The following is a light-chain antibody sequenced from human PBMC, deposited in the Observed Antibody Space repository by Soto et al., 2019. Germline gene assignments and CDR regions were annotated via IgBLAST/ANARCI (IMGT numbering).Light chain of an antibody. CDR1: SSNIGAGYD. CDR2: VNS. Sequence: QSVLTQPPSVSGAPGQRVTISCSGSSSNIGAGYDVHWYQQLPGTAPKLLIYVNSNRPSGVPDRFSGSKAGTSASLAITGLQAEDEAAYYCQSYDSDLSGDVFGTGTKLTVL. CDR3: QSYDSDLSGDV. V-gene: IGLV1-40*01. J-gene: IGLJ1*01.